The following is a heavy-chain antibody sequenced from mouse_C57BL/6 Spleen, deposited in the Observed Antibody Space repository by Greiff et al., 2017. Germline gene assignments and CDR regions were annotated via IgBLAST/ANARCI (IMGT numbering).Heavy chain of an antibody. Sequence: QVQLQQSGPELVKPGASVKISCKASGYAFSSSWMNWVKQRPGKGLEWIGRIFPGDGDTNYNGKFKGKATLTADKSSSTACMQLSSLTSEESAVYFGARDYDGYYDDYWGQGTTLTVSS. CDR1: GYAFSSSW. CDR2: IFPGDGDT. D-gene: IGHD2-3*01. CDR3: ARDYDGYYDDY. V-gene: IGHV1-82*01. J-gene: IGHJ2*01.